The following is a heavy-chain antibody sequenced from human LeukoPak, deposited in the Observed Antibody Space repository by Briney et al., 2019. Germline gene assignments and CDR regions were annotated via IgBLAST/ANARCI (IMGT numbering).Heavy chain of an antibody. Sequence: GGSLRLSCVASGFTFSSYWMSWVRQAPGKGLEWVANMKYDGSEIYYVDSVKGRFTISRDNAMNSLFLQMNSLRAEDAAVYYCARRGGYSLFDYWGQGTLVTVSS. CDR2: MKYDGSEI. D-gene: IGHD2-21*01. CDR1: GFTFSSYW. V-gene: IGHV3-7*01. CDR3: ARRGGYSLFDY. J-gene: IGHJ4*02.